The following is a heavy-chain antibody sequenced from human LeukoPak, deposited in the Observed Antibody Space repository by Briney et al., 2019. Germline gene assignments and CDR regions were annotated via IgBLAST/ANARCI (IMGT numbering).Heavy chain of an antibody. CDR1: GGSISSYY. J-gene: IGHJ5*02. V-gene: IGHV4-59*01. CDR2: IYYSGST. D-gene: IGHD3-22*01. CDR3: ARVPPYYYDSSGFGWFDP. Sequence: PSETLSLTCTVSGGSISSYYWSWIRQPPGKGLEWIGYIYYSGSTNYNPSLESRVTISVDTPKNQFSLKLSSVTAADTAVYYCARVPPYYYDSSGFGWFDPWGQGTLVTVSS.